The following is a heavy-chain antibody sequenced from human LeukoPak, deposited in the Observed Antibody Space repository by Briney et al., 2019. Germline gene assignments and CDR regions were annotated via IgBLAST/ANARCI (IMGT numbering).Heavy chain of an antibody. D-gene: IGHD3-16*02. CDR1: GYTFTNHA. CDR3: ARAYQPLGGLSFPDS. CDR2: INTNTGNP. Sequence: ASVKVSCKASGYTFTNHAMNWVRQAPGQGLEWMGWINTNTGNPTYAQGFTGRFVFSVDTSVSTAYLQISSLKAEDTAVYYCARAYQPLGGLSFPDSWGQGTLVTVSS. J-gene: IGHJ5*01. V-gene: IGHV7-4-1*02.